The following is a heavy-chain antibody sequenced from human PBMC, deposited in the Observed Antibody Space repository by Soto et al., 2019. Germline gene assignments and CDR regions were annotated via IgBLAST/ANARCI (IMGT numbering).Heavy chain of an antibody. CDR3: AIEGSSGSYWMADP. V-gene: IGHV1-69*04. J-gene: IGHJ5*02. D-gene: IGHD1-26*01. Sequence: QVQLVQSGAEVKKPGSSVKVSCKASGGTFSSYGVTWVRQAPGHGLEWMGKIIPILGIPNYAQKFQGSVTITADKSTRTAYLDLTRLQSEDTAVYYCAIEGSSGSYWMADPWGQGTQVTVSS. CDR2: IIPILGIP. CDR1: GGTFSSYG.